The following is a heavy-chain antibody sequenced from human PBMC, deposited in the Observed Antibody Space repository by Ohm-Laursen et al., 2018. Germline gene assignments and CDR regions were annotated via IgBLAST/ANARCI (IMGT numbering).Heavy chain of an antibody. V-gene: IGHV3-74*01. CDR3: ATQILSAAISD. D-gene: IGHD2-2*01. J-gene: IGHJ4*02. Sequence: SVKGRFTISRDNAKNTLYLQMNSLRAEDTAVYYCATQILSAAISDWGQGALVTVSS.